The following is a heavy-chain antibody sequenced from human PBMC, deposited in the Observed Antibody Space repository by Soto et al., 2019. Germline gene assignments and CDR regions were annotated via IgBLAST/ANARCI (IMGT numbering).Heavy chain of an antibody. D-gene: IGHD5-18*01. J-gene: IGHJ4*02. CDR2: IIPMFGTT. Sequence: QVQLVQSGAEVKKPESSVKVSCKAPGGTFSTYAISWVRQAPGQGLEWMGGIIPMFGTTNYAQRFQDRVTITADEDTNTVYIELSSLNSEDTAVYFCASGIQLWLRRINNGYSGGGQGTLVTVSS. V-gene: IGHV1-69*12. CDR1: GGTFSTYA. CDR3: ASGIQLWLRRINNGYSG.